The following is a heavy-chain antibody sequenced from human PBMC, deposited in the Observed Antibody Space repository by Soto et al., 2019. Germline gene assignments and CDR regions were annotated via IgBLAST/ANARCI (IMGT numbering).Heavy chain of an antibody. V-gene: IGHV3-30*18. J-gene: IGHJ4*02. D-gene: IGHD3-3*01. CDR3: AKDLALGFWSGNYYFDH. Sequence: QVQLVESGGGVVQPGRSLRLSCAASGFTFKNNGMHWVRQAPGKGLEWVAIISYHGNNQFYADSVKGRFTISRDNSNNTLYLEMNSLRPADTAVYYCAKDLALGFWSGNYYFDHWGQGTLVTVSS. CDR2: ISYHGNNQ. CDR1: GFTFKNNG.